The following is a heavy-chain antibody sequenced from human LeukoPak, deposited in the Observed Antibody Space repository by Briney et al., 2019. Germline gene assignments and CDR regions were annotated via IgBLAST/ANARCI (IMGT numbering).Heavy chain of an antibody. D-gene: IGHD3-22*01. CDR2: ISSSSSTI. CDR3: ARVKDYYDSSGYYVLLDY. J-gene: IGHJ4*02. V-gene: IGHV3-48*04. CDR1: GFTFSSYS. Sequence: PGGSLRLSCAASGFTFSSYSMNWVRQAPGKGLEWVSYISSSSSTIYYADSVKGRFTISRDNAKNSLYLQMNSLRAEDTAVYYCARVKDYYDSSGYYVLLDYWGQGTLVTVSS.